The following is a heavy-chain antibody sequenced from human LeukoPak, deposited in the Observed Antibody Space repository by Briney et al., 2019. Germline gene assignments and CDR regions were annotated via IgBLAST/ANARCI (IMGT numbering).Heavy chain of an antibody. Sequence: GGSLRLSCAASGFTFNTYGMNWVRQAPGKGLEWVSSISGSGGSTFYADSVKGRFTISRDNSKNTLSLQMSSLRAEDTAVYYCAGAAGSPDYWGQGTLVTVSS. CDR1: GFTFNTYG. CDR2: ISGSGGST. J-gene: IGHJ4*02. V-gene: IGHV3-23*01. CDR3: AGAAGSPDY. D-gene: IGHD1-26*01.